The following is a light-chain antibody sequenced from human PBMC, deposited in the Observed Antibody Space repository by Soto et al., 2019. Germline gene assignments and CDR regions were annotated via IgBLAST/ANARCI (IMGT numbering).Light chain of an antibody. J-gene: IGKJ1*01. CDR2: ETS. CDR1: QTVGSTC. CDR3: QHFGSSAWT. V-gene: IGKV3D-20*01. Sequence: EIVLTQSPATLSLSPGEGATLSCGASQTVGSTCLDWFQQKPGLAPRLLMYETSSRATGIPDRFSGSGSGTDFTLTISRLEPEDFAVCYWQHFGSSAWTFGQGTKVEIK.